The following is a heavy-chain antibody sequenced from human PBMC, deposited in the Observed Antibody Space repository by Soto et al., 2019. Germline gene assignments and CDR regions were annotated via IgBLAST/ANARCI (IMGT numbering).Heavy chain of an antibody. CDR2: INHSGST. D-gene: IGHD3-3*01. CDR3: AGTRRKIFGVVKLGPRNWFDT. V-gene: IGHV4-34*01. Sequence: LSLTCAVYGGSFSGYYWSWIRQPPGKGLEWIGEINHSGSTNYNPSLKSRVTISVDTSKNQFSLKLSSVTAADTAVYYCAGTRRKIFGVVKLGPRNWFDTWGQGTLVTVSS. J-gene: IGHJ5*02. CDR1: GGSFSGYY.